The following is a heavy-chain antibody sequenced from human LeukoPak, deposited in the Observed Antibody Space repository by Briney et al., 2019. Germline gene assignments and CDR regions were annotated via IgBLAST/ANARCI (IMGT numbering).Heavy chain of an antibody. CDR2: IYYSGST. V-gene: IGHV4-61*01. Sequence: SETLSLTCTVSGGSVSSGSYYWSWIRQPPRKGLEWIGYIYYSGSTNYNPSLKSRVTISVDTSKNQFSLKLSSVTAADTAVYYCARGDDILTGYYPFDYWGQGTLVTVSS. CDR1: GGSVSSGSYY. CDR3: ARGDDILTGYYPFDY. D-gene: IGHD3-9*01. J-gene: IGHJ4*02.